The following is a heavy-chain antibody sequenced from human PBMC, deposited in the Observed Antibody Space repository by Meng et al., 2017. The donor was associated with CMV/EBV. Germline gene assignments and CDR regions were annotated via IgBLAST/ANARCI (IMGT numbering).Heavy chain of an antibody. D-gene: IGHD3-9*01. CDR2: IYYSGST. Sequence: QRPEAGPGLVKPSETLSLTCTVSGGSISSSSYYWGWIRQPPGKGLEWIGSIYYSGSTYYNPSLKSRVTISVDTSKNQFSLKLSSVTAADTAVYYCARDAGHYDILTGYSYWGQGTLVTVSS. CDR3: ARDAGHYDILTGYSY. V-gene: IGHV4-39*07. J-gene: IGHJ4*02. CDR1: GGSISSSSYY.